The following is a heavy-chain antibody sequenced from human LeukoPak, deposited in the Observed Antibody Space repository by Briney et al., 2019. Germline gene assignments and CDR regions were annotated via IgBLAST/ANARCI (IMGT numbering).Heavy chain of an antibody. Sequence: KSSETLSLTCTVSGGSISSYYWSWIRQPPGKGLEWIGSIYHSGSTYYNPSLKSRVTISVDTSKNQFSLKLSSVTAADTAVYYCARDNIVVVAATKAYYFDYWGQGTLVTVSS. V-gene: IGHV4-38-2*02. J-gene: IGHJ4*02. CDR1: GGSISSYY. CDR3: ARDNIVVVAATKAYYFDY. D-gene: IGHD2-15*01. CDR2: IYHSGST.